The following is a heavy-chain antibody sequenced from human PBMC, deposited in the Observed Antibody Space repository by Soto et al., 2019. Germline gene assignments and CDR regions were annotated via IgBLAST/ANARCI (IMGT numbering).Heavy chain of an antibody. V-gene: IGHV3-21*01. CDR2: ISSGSSYV. CDR1: GFSLTSYG. J-gene: IGHJ4*02. Sequence: GGSLRLSCEASGFSLTSYGMNWVRQAPGKGLEWVASISSGSSYVYYADSVKGRFTISRDNAKNSLYLQMDSLRAADTAVYYCARDPNFLDYWGQGTLVTVSS. CDR3: ARDPNFLDY.